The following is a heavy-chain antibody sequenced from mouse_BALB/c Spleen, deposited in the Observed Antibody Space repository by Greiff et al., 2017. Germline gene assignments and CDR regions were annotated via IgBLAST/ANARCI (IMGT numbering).Heavy chain of an antibody. CDR1: GYSFTSYW. CDR2: IYPGNSDT. J-gene: IGHJ4*01. CDR3: TSYGNYVGAMDY. Sequence: VQLKESGTVLARPGASVKMSCKASGYSFTSYWMHWVKQRPGQGLEWIGAIYPGNSDTSYNQKFKGKAKLTAVTSASTAYMELSSLTNEDSAVYYCTSYGNYVGAMDYWGQGTSVTVSS. D-gene: IGHD2-1*01. V-gene: IGHV1-5*01.